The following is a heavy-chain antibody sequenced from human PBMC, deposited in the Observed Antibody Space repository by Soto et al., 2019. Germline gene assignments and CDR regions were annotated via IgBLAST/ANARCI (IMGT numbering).Heavy chain of an antibody. Sequence: PGGSLRLSCAASGFTFSSYVMHWVRQAPGKGLEWVALISYDGSNKYYADSVKGRFTISRDNSKNTLYLQMNSLRAEDTAVYYCAKDVVVGATPGLGDYYYYYGMDVWGQGTTVTVSS. V-gene: IGHV3-30*18. CDR3: AKDVVVGATPGLGDYYYYYGMDV. D-gene: IGHD1-26*01. J-gene: IGHJ6*02. CDR2: ISYDGSNK. CDR1: GFTFSSYV.